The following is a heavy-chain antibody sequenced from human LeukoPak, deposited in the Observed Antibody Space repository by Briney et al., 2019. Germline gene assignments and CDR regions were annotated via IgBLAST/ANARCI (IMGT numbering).Heavy chain of an antibody. J-gene: IGHJ5*02. CDR2: INPSGGST. V-gene: IGHV1-46*01. Sequence: ASVKVFCKASGYTFTRYYMHWVRQAPGQGLEWMGIINPSGGSTSYAQKFQGRVTMTRDTSTSTVYMELSSLRSEDTAVYYCARESDYTKSISGGWFDPWGQGTLVTVSS. CDR3: ARESDYTKSISGGWFDP. CDR1: GYTFTRYY. D-gene: IGHD4-11*01.